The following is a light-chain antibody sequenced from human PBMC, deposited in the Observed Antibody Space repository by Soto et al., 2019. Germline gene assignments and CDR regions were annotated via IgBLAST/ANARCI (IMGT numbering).Light chain of an antibody. CDR2: GAF. J-gene: IGKJ4*01. V-gene: IGKV3-20*01. CDR3: QQFSSYPLT. Sequence: EIVLTQSPGTLSLSPGERATLSCMASQSVSSNLAWYQQKPGQAPSLLIYGAFTRATGIPDRFSGGGSGTDFTLTISRLEPEDFAVYYCQQFSSYPLTFGGGTKVDIK. CDR1: QSVSSN.